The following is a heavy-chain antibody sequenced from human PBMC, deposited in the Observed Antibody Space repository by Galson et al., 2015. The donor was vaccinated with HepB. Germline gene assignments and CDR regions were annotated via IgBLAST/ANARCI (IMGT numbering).Heavy chain of an antibody. CDR1: GFTFNNAW. CDR2: IKSKTDGGTT. J-gene: IGHJ6*02. Sequence: SLRLSCAASGFTFNNAWMSWVRQAPGKGLEWVGRIKSKTDGGTTDYAAPVKGRFTISRDGSKTTLYLQMSSLKTEDTAVYYCTTGVVDFWTPKGYYYGMDVWGQGTTVTVSS. CDR3: TTGVVDFWTPKGYYYGMDV. D-gene: IGHD3-3*01. V-gene: IGHV3-15*01.